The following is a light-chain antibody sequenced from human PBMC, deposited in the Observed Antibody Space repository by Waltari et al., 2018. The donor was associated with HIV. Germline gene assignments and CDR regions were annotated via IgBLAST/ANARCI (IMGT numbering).Light chain of an antibody. CDR3: SSYTVTNSLV. Sequence: HSALTQPASVSGSPGQSVPISCTGVPSDPTLSAFVSWYQQFSGEAPQLIIYGIYNRPSGISHRFSGSRSADTASLSISGLQSGDEAYYYCSSYTVTNSLVFGGGTKLTVL. CDR2: GIY. CDR1: PSDPTLSAF. J-gene: IGLJ3*02. V-gene: IGLV2-14*01.